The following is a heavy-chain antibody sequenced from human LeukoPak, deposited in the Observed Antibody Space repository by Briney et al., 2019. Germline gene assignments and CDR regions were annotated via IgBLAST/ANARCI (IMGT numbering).Heavy chain of an antibody. CDR2: ISSSSSYI. D-gene: IGHD3-3*01. V-gene: IGHV3-21*01. Sequence: GGSLRLSCAASGFTFSSYSMNWVRQAPGKGLEWVSSISSSSSYIYYADSVKGRFTISRDNAKNSLYLQMNSLRAEDTAVYYCARVGTDVLRFLEWVLGAFDIWGQGTMVTVSS. CDR3: ARVGTDVLRFLEWVLGAFDI. J-gene: IGHJ3*02. CDR1: GFTFSSYS.